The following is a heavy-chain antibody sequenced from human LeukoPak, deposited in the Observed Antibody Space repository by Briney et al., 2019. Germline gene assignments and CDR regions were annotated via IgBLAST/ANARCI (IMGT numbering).Heavy chain of an antibody. J-gene: IGHJ4*02. V-gene: IGHV4-59*01. Sequence: PSETLSLTWTVSGDSISSYYWSWIRQPPGKGLEWIGYIYHSGSTNYNPSLKSRVTISADTSKDQFSLKLASVTAADTAVYYCATGYSSTWYYFDYWAQGTLVTVSS. D-gene: IGHD6-13*01. CDR3: ATGYSSTWYYFDY. CDR2: IYHSGST. CDR1: GDSISSYY.